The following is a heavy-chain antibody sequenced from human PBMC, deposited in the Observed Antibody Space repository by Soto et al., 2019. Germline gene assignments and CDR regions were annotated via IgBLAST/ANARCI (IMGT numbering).Heavy chain of an antibody. V-gene: IGHV3-33*01. CDR3: ARENLGYCSGGSCPPRSFDY. Sequence: GGSLRLSCAASGFTFSSYGMHWVRQAPGKGLEWVAVIWYDGSNKYYADSVKGRFTISRDNSKNTLYLQMNSLRAEDTAVYYCARENLGYCSGGSCPPRSFDYWGQGTLVTVSS. D-gene: IGHD2-15*01. CDR1: GFTFSSYG. J-gene: IGHJ4*02. CDR2: IWYDGSNK.